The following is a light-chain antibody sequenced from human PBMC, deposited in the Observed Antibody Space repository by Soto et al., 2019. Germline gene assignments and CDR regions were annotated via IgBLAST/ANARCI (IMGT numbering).Light chain of an antibody. Sequence: QSVLTQPASVSGSPGQSITISCSGTSSDVGAYDFVSWYQQHPGKAPKLMIFEVSNRPSGVSNRFSGSKSGNMASLTISGLQAEDEGHYYCSEYTTNAALVVFGGGTQLTVL. CDR3: SEYTTNAALVV. CDR2: EVS. J-gene: IGLJ2*01. CDR1: SSDVGAYDF. V-gene: IGLV2-14*01.